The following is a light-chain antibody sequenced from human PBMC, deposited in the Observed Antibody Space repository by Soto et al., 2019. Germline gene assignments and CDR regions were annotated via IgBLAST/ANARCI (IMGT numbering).Light chain of an antibody. V-gene: IGKV1-5*01. CDR3: QQYESYVNS. CDR2: DAS. Sequence: DIQMTQSPSTLPASVGDRVTITCRASQSISSGLAWYQQQPGRAPRLLLYDASNLESGVPSRISGSGSGTEFTLTISSLQPEDFATYYCQQYESYVNSVGRGTKLEIK. J-gene: IGKJ2*03. CDR1: QSISSG.